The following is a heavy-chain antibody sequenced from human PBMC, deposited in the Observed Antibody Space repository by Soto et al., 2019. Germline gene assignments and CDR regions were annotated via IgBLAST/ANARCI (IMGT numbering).Heavy chain of an antibody. Sequence: PSETLSLTFTVSGGSISSVSYYWGWIRQPPGKGMELIGSIYYSGSTYYNPSLKSRVTMSVDASKSQFSLKLNSVTAADTAVYYCARHLRPLLTFHXWGQATLFTVSX. J-gene: IGHJ4*02. CDR2: IYYSGST. D-gene: IGHD1-26*01. CDR3: ARHLRPLLTFHX. V-gene: IGHV4-39*01. CDR1: GGSISSVSYY.